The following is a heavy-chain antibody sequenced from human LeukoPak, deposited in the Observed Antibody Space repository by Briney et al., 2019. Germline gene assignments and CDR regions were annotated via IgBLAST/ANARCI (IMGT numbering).Heavy chain of an antibody. J-gene: IGHJ4*02. CDR2: IIPIFGTA. Sequence: SVKVSCKASGGTFSSYAISWVRQAPGQGLEWMGRIIPIFGTANYAQKFQGRVTITTDESTSTAHMELSSLRSEDTAVYYCASPDCSGGSCYTESNFDYWGQGTLVTVSS. CDR1: GGTFSSYA. D-gene: IGHD2-15*01. CDR3: ASPDCSGGSCYTESNFDY. V-gene: IGHV1-69*05.